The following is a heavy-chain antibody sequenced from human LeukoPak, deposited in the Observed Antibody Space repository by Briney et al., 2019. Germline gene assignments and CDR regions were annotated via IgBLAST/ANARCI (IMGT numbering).Heavy chain of an antibody. Sequence: ASVKVSCKVSGYTLTELSMHWVRQAPGQGLEWMGWISAYNGNTNYAQKLQGRVTMTTDTSTSTAYMELRSLRSDDTAVYYCARDEALLPKTERNYYYYYGMDVWGQGTTVTVSS. CDR3: ARDEALLPKTERNYYYYYGMDV. D-gene: IGHD2-15*01. V-gene: IGHV1-18*01. CDR1: GYTLTELS. CDR2: ISAYNGNT. J-gene: IGHJ6*02.